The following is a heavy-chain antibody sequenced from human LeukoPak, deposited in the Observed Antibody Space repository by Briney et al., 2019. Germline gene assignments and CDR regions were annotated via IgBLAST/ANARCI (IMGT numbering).Heavy chain of an antibody. V-gene: IGHV3-9*01. CDR1: GFTFSSYW. CDR2: ISWNSGSI. J-gene: IGHJ4*02. D-gene: IGHD3-16*01. CDR3: AKGPAAGGVD. Sequence: PGGSLRLSCAASGFTFSSYWMSWVRQAPGKGLEWVSGISWNSGSIGYADSVKGRFTISRDNAKNSLYLQMNSLRAEDTALYYCAKGPAAGGVDWGQGTLVTVSS.